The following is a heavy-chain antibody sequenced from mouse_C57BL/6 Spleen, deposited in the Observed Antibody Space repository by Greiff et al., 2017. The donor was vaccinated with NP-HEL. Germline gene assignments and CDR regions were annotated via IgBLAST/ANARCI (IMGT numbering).Heavy chain of an antibody. CDR3: AAGGTAYYFDY. CDR2: IDPSDSET. CDR1: GYTFTSYW. Sequence: QVQLKQPGAELVRPGSSVKLSCKASGYTFTSYWMHWVKQRPIQGLEWIGNIDPSDSETHYNQQFKDKATLTVDKSSSTAYMQLSSLTSEDTAVYYCAAGGTAYYFDYWGQGTTLTVSS. J-gene: IGHJ2*01. D-gene: IGHD2-14*01. V-gene: IGHV1-52*01.